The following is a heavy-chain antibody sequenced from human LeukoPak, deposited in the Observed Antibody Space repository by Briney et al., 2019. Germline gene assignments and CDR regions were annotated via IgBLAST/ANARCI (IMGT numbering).Heavy chain of an antibody. CDR2: ISAYNGNT. V-gene: IGHV1-18*01. CDR1: GYTFTSYG. CDR3: ARHPITMIVVVAQDGMDV. Sequence: ASVKVSCKASGYTFTSYGISWVRQAPGQGLEWMGWISAYNGNTNYAQKLQGRVTMTTDTSTSTAYMELRSLRSDDTAVYYCARHPITMIVVVAQDGMDVWGQGTTVTVSS. D-gene: IGHD3-22*01. J-gene: IGHJ6*02.